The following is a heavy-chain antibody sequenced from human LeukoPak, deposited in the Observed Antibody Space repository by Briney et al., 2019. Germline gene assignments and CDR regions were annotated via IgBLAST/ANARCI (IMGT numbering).Heavy chain of an antibody. D-gene: IGHD4-23*01. CDR1: GYAFTGYY. CDR2: INPNSGGT. V-gene: IGHV1-2*06. J-gene: IGHJ4*02. CDR3: AREKHDGKSWDS. Sequence: ASVKVSCKASGYAFTGYYIHWVRQAPGQGLEWIGRINPNSGGTNYAQNFQGRVTMTRDTSISTAYMELTRLRSDDTAVYYCAREKHDGKSWDSWGQGTLVTVSS.